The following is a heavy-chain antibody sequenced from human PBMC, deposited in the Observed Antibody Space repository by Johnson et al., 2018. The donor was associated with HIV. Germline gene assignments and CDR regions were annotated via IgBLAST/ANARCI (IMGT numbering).Heavy chain of an antibody. V-gene: IGHV3-66*01. CDR1: GFTVSSNY. J-gene: IGHJ3*02. Sequence: VQLVESGGGLVQPGGSLRLSCAASGFTVSSNYMSWVRQAPGKGLEWVSLIYSGGYTYYADSVKGRFTISRDNSKNTLYLQMNSLRAEDTAIYYCAKDAYIYGPDAFDIWGQGTMVSVSS. CDR2: IYSGGYT. D-gene: IGHD5-18*01. CDR3: AKDAYIYGPDAFDI.